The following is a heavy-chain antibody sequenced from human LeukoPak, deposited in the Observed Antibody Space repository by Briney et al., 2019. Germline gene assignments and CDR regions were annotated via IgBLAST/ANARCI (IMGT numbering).Heavy chain of an antibody. V-gene: IGHV3-7*02. Sequence: GGSLRLSCTVSGFSFREHWMSWVREAPGKGLEWVGNIKEDGNEDYYVDSVEGRFVIFRDNAKNSLYLQMHSLRAEDTAVYYCTRGDRGYAESLYWGRGTLVTVSS. CDR1: GFSFREHW. CDR3: TRGDRGYAESLY. D-gene: IGHD5-12*01. J-gene: IGHJ4*02. CDR2: IKEDGNED.